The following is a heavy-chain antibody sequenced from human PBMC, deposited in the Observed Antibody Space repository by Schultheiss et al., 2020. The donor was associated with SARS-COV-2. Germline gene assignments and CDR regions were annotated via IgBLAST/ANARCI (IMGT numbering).Heavy chain of an antibody. Sequence: GGSLRLSCAASGFTFSSYAMSWVRQAPGKGLEWVSAISGSGGSTYYADSVKGRFTISRDNAKNSLYLQMNSLRAEDTAVYYCARALIFDWLPAYYYYGMDVWGQGTTVTVSS. J-gene: IGHJ6*02. V-gene: IGHV3-23*01. CDR2: ISGSGGST. D-gene: IGHD3-9*01. CDR1: GFTFSSYA. CDR3: ARALIFDWLPAYYYYGMDV.